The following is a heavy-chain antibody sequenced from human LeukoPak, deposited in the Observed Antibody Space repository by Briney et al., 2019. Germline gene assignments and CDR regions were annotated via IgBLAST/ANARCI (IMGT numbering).Heavy chain of an antibody. D-gene: IGHD3-10*01. CDR1: GFTVSSNY. Sequence: GGSLRLSCAASGFTVSSNYMSWVRQAPGKGLEWVSVIYSGGSTYYADSVKGRFTISRDNSKNTLYLQMNSQRAEDTAVYYCARSARLLWFGELSGWGQGTLVTVSS. CDR3: ARSARLLWFGELSG. CDR2: IYSGGST. V-gene: IGHV3-53*01. J-gene: IGHJ4*02.